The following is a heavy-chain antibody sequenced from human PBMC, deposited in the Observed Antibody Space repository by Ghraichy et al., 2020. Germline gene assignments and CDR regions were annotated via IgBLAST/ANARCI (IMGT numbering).Heavy chain of an antibody. J-gene: IGHJ6*02. CDR2: INLDGSRA. D-gene: IGHD2-15*01. V-gene: IGHV3-74*01. Sequence: VSRINLDGSRANYADSVKGRFTISRDNAKNTLYLQMNSLRAEDTAVYYCARAPDCGGGICSTHYYFGMDVWGQGTTVTVSS. CDR3: ARAPDCGGGICSTHYYFGMDV.